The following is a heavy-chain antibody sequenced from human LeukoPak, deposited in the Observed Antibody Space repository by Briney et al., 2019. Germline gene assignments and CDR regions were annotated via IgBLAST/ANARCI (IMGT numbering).Heavy chain of an antibody. CDR3: ARADCSGGSCYAFDI. CDR2: IYYSGST. V-gene: IGHV4-59*01. Sequence: SETLSLTCTVSGGSISSYYWSWIRQPPGKGLEWIGYIYYSGSTNYNPSLKSRVTMSVDTSKNQFSLKLSSVTAADTAVYYCARADCSGGSCYAFDIWGQGTMVTVSS. J-gene: IGHJ3*02. D-gene: IGHD2-15*01. CDR1: GGSISSYY.